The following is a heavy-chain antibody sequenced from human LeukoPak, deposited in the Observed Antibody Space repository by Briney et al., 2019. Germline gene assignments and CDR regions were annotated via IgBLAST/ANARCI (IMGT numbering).Heavy chain of an antibody. CDR1: GFTFSSYW. D-gene: IGHD3-3*01. V-gene: IGHV3-9*01. Sequence: GGSLRLSCAASGFTFSSYWMHWVRRAPGKGLEWVSGISWNSGSIGYADSVKGRFTISRDNAKNSLYLQMNSLRAEDTAVYYCVRDFRFLDDYWGQGTLVTVSS. CDR2: ISWNSGSI. CDR3: VRDFRFLDDY. J-gene: IGHJ4*02.